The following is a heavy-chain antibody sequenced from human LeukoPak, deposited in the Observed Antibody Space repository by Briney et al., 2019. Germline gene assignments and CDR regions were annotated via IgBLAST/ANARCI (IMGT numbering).Heavy chain of an antibody. J-gene: IGHJ4*02. CDR3: AKDLRAVAGRGPFDY. CDR1: GFIFSNYA. CDR2: VNGSGDTT. Sequence: GGSLRLSCAASGFIFSNYAMSWVRQAPGKGPEWVSAVNGSGDTTYYADPVKGRFTISRDNSKNTMYLEMNSLRAEDTAVYYCAKDLRAVAGRGPFDYWGQGTLVTVSS. V-gene: IGHV3-23*01. D-gene: IGHD6-19*01.